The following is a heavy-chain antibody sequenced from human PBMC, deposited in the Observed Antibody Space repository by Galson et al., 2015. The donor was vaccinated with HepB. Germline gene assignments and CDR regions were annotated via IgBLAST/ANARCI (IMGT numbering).Heavy chain of an antibody. V-gene: IGHV3-23*01. D-gene: IGHD2-15*01. CDR1: GFTFNNYA. CDR2: IGSGGGT. Sequence: SLRLSCAASGFTFNNYAMSWVRQAPGKGLEWVSAIGSGGGTYYADSVKGLFTISRDNSKNTLYLQMNGLRAEDTALYYCAKKGYCSDGSCYGFDSWGQGTLVTVSS. J-gene: IGHJ4*02. CDR3: AKKGYCSDGSCYGFDS.